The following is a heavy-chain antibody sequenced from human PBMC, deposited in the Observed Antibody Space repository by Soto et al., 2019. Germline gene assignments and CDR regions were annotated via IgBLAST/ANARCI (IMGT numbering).Heavy chain of an antibody. Sequence: SQTLSLTCAISGDSVSSNSAAWNWIRQSPSRGLEWLGRTYYRSKWYNDYAVSVKSRITINPDTSRNQFSLQVNSVTPEDTAVYYCVRYYYDSQGNYFDYWVQGTLVTVSS. CDR2: TYYRSKWYN. CDR1: GDSVSSNSAA. D-gene: IGHD3-22*01. J-gene: IGHJ4*02. CDR3: VRYYYDSQGNYFDY. V-gene: IGHV6-1*01.